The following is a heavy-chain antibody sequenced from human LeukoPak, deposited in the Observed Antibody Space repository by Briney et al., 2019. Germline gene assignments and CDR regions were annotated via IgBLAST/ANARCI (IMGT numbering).Heavy chain of an antibody. CDR3: ARDRVAALAGTSDYYYGMDV. D-gene: IGHD1/OR15-1a*01. V-gene: IGHV3-21*01. Sequence: NPGGSLRLSCAASGFTFSSYSMNWVRQAPGKGLEWVSSISSSSSYIYYADSVKGRFTISRDNAKNSLYLQMNSLRAEDTAVYYCARDRVAALAGTSDYYYGMDVWGQGTTVTVSS. CDR2: ISSSSSYI. CDR1: GFTFSSYS. J-gene: IGHJ6*02.